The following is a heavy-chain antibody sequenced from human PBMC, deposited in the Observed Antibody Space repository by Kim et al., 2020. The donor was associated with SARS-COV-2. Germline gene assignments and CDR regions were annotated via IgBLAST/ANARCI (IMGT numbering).Heavy chain of an antibody. CDR2: ISGSGGGT. CDR1: GFNFSSYA. Sequence: GGSLRLSCAASGFNFSSYAMSWVRQAPGKGLEWVSGISGSGGGTYYADSVKGRFTISRDNAKNTLYLQMNSLRDEDTAVYYCAKAERMGISVALDYWGQGTLVTVSS. J-gene: IGHJ4*02. CDR3: AKAERMGISVALDY. D-gene: IGHD1-20*01. V-gene: IGHV3-23*01.